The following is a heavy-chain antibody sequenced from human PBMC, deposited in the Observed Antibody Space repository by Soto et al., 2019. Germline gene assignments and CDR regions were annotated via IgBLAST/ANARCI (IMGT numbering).Heavy chain of an antibody. CDR3: AVSSYVILTGHFAFDM. CDR2: IYHSGST. D-gene: IGHD3-9*01. CDR1: GGCISSGGYS. V-gene: IGHV4-30-2*01. J-gene: IGHJ3*02. Sequence: PSETLSLTCAVSGGCISSGGYSWSWIRQPPGKGLEWIGYIYHSGSTYYNPSLKSRVTISVDRSKNQFSLKLSSVTAADTAVYYCAVSSYVILTGHFAFDMWGHGTIVTISS.